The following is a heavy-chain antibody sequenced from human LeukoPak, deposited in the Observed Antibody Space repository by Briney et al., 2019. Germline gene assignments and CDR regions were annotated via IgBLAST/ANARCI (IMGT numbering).Heavy chain of an antibody. CDR2: TKPDGSAE. J-gene: IGHJ4*02. CDR1: GFTFRNYW. Sequence: GGSLRLSCAASGFTFRNYWMGWVRQAPGKGLEWVANTKPDGSAEYYADSVRGRFTISRDNAKSSLYLQLNSLRAEDTAVYYCARGTEWERNFDYWGQGTLVTVSS. D-gene: IGHD1-26*01. CDR3: ARGTEWERNFDY. V-gene: IGHV3-7*01.